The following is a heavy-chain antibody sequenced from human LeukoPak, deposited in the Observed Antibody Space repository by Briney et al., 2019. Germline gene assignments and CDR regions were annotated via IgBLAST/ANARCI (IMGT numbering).Heavy chain of an antibody. CDR1: GNCFPSYW. CDR2: IYPGDSDT. J-gene: IGHJ4*02. CDR3: ARCPSHIRDIIDY. Sequence: GASLKISCKGSGNCFPSYWLGWGRQMPGKGLEWMGIIYPGDSDTRYSPSFQGQVTISADKSISTAYLQWSSLKASDTAMYYCARCPSHIRDIIDYWGQGTLVTVSS. D-gene: IGHD2-21*01. V-gene: IGHV5-51*01.